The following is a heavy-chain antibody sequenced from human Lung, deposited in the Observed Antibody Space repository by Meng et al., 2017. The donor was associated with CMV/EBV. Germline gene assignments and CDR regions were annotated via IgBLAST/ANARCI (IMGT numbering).Heavy chain of an antibody. CDR3: ARARRVAGDYFAF. V-gene: IGHV3-11*01. CDR2: ISSSGSTI. D-gene: IGHD3-3*01. J-gene: IGHJ4*02. CDR1: GFTFSDYY. Sequence: GESLNISCAASGFTFSDYYMSWIRQAPGKGLEWVSYISSSGSTIYYADSVKGRFTISRDNAKNSLYLEMNSLRAEDTAVYYCARARRVAGDYFAFWGQGTXVTVDS.